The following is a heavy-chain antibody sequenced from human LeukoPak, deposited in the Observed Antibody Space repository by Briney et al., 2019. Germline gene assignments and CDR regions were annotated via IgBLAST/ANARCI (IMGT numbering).Heavy chain of an antibody. CDR1: GGSISSSSYY. CDR2: IYYSGST. D-gene: IGHD3-22*01. V-gene: IGHV4-39*07. CDR3: ARNYYDSSGYYYGNLDY. J-gene: IGHJ4*02. Sequence: SETLSLTCTVSGGSISSSSYYWGWIRQPPGKGLEWIGSIYYSGSTNYNPSLKSRVTISVDTSKNQFSLKLSSVTAADTAVYYCARNYYDSSGYYYGNLDYWGQGTLVTVSS.